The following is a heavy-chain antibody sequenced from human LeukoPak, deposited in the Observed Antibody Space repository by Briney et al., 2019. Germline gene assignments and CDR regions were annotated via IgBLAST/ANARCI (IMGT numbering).Heavy chain of an antibody. CDR3: ARDNTAGGPFDY. J-gene: IGHJ4*02. Sequence: ASVKVSCKASGYTFTRYGISWVRQAPGQGLEWMGWISAYNGNTNYAQRLQGRVTVTTDTSTSAVYMELSSLRSEDTAMYYCARDNTAGGPFDYWGQGTLVTVSS. V-gene: IGHV1-18*01. D-gene: IGHD6-13*01. CDR1: GYTFTRYG. CDR2: ISAYNGNT.